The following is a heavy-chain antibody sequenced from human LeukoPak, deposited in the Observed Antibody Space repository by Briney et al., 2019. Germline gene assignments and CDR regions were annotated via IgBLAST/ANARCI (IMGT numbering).Heavy chain of an antibody. J-gene: IGHJ4*02. CDR1: GFXFSNFD. CDR3: AKVDEGYFDY. CDR2: ITSSSTYI. D-gene: IGHD5-24*01. Sequence: GGSLRLSCAASGFXFSNFDMNWVRQAPGKGLEWVSYITSSSTYIYYADSVKGRFTISRDNAKNSLYLQMNSLRPEDTAVYYCAKVDEGYFDYWGQGTLVTVSS. V-gene: IGHV3-21*01.